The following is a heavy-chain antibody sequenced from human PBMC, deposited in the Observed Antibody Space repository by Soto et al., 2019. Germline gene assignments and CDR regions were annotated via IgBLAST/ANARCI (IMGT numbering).Heavy chain of an antibody. CDR1: GGSISSGGYY. Sequence: SETLSLTCTVSGGSISSGGYYWSWIRQHPGKGLEYIGYIYYSGSTYYNPSLKSRVTISVDTSKNQFSLNLSSVSAADTAVYYCTRGPSGDKVDFWGQGALVTVSS. D-gene: IGHD7-27*01. J-gene: IGHJ4*02. CDR3: TRGPSGDKVDF. V-gene: IGHV4-30-4*08. CDR2: IYYSGST.